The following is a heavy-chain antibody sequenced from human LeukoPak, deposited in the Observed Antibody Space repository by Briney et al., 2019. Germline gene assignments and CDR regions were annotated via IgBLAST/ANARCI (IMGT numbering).Heavy chain of an antibody. J-gene: IGHJ4*02. Sequence: GGSLRLSCAASGFTFSNYWMHWVRQAPGKGLVWVSRINSDGSSTNYADSVKGRFTITRDNAKNTLYLQMNSLRAEDTAVYYCARKRTGYNDYWGQGTLVTVSS. CDR2: INSDGSST. CDR1: GFTFSNYW. D-gene: IGHD3-9*01. V-gene: IGHV3-74*01. CDR3: ARKRTGYNDY.